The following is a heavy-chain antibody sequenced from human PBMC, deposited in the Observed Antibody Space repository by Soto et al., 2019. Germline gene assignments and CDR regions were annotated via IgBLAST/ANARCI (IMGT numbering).Heavy chain of an antibody. CDR3: ARTLHNRQLFDS. D-gene: IGHD1-1*01. J-gene: IGHJ4*02. CDR1: GGFI. CDR2: IYNSGRY. Sequence: SETLSLTCTVSGGFIWGWIRQSPDKGLEWIGYIYNSGRYNYNPSLESRLTISIDTSKNQFSLRLASVTAADTAVYYCARTLHNRQLFDSWSQGTLVTVS. V-gene: IGHV4-59*01.